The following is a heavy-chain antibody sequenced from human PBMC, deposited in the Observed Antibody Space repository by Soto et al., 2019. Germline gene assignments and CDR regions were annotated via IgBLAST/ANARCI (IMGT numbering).Heavy chain of an antibody. D-gene: IGHD5-12*01. J-gene: IGHJ2*01. V-gene: IGHV3-23*01. CDR2: ISGGGDAT. CDR3: AKTVSGTVASGAHWYFCL. Sequence: EVQLLESGGGLVQPRGSLRLSCASSGFTYSSYGMSWVRLAPGKGLEWVIGISGGGDATFYADSVEGRVTISTDNSNNTLDLQMNSLRAEDTALYYCAKTVSGTVASGAHWYFCLWGRSTLVTVSS. CDR1: GFTYSSYG.